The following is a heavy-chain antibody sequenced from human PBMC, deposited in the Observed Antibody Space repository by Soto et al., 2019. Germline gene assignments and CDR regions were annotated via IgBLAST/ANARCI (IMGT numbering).Heavy chain of an antibody. D-gene: IGHD6-25*01. CDR3: FRWRRAHFAP. V-gene: IGHV1-8*01. J-gene: IGHJ5*02. CDR1: GYPFSNYD. Sequence: QVQLVQSGAEVKKPGASVRVSCKASGYPFSNYDINWVRQATGQGLEWMGWMNPNSGNTGYAQNFQGRVTMTRDTSINTAYMELRSLTSEDTAVYYCFRWRRAHFAPWGQGTQVPVSS. CDR2: MNPNSGNT.